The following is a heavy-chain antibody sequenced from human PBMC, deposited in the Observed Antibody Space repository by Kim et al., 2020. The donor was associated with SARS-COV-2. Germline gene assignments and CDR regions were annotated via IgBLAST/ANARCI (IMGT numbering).Heavy chain of an antibody. Sequence: GGSLRLSCRVSGVDLRSYNMGWVRQSPEKGLEVVSSISTTGSYMFHAESVKGRFIISRDNTRNSVFLQMNSLRAEDTAVYYCARISLGSTYLDHYMDVWG. J-gene: IGHJ6*03. CDR2: ISTTGSYM. CDR1: GVDLRSYN. V-gene: IGHV3-21*01. D-gene: IGHD3-9*01. CDR3: ARISLGSTYLDHYMDV.